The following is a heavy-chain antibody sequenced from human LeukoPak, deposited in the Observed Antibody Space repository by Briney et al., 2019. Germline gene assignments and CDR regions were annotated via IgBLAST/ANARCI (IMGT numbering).Heavy chain of an antibody. J-gene: IGHJ3*02. V-gene: IGHV3-33*06. D-gene: IGHD3-22*01. CDR1: GFTFSSYG. Sequence: QPGRSLRLSCAASGFTFSSYGMHWVRQAPGKGLEWVAVIWYDGSNKYYADSVKGRFTISRDNSKNTLYLQMNSLRAEDTAVYYCANDAWGSYYYDSSGYSNDAFDIWGQGTMVTVSS. CDR2: IWYDGSNK. CDR3: ANDAWGSYYYDSSGYSNDAFDI.